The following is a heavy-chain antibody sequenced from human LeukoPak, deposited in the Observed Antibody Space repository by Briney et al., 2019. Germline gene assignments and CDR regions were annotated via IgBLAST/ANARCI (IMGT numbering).Heavy chain of an antibody. Sequence: GGSLRLSCEASGFTFSNYEMNWVRQAPGKGLEWVSYISSSGSTIYYADSVKGRFTISRDNAKNSLYLQMNSLRAEDTAVYYCARAGSGRSPDWFDPWGQGTLVTVSS. CDR2: ISSSGSTI. J-gene: IGHJ5*02. D-gene: IGHD1-26*01. CDR1: GFTFSNYE. CDR3: ARAGSGRSPDWFDP. V-gene: IGHV3-48*03.